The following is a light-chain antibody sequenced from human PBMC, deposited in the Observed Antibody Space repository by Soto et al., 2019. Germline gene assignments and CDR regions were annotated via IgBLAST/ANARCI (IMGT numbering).Light chain of an antibody. CDR1: QSVSSY. CDR3: QQRSNWPPYT. Sequence: EIVLTQSPATLSLSPGERATLSCRASQSVSSYLAWYQQKPGQAPRLLIYDASNRATGIPARFSGSGGTDFTLTISSLEPEDFAVYYCQQRSNWPPYTFGQRTKLEIK. CDR2: DAS. V-gene: IGKV3-11*01. J-gene: IGKJ2*01.